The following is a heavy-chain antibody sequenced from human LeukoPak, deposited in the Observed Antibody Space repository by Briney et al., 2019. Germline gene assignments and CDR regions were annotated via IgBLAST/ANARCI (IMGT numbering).Heavy chain of an antibody. CDR3: ARDGPYYYGSGSSPNNNWFDP. V-gene: IGHV4-38-2*02. Sequence: SETLSLTCTVSGYSISSGYYWGWIRQPPGKGLEWIGSIYHSGSSYYNSSLKSRVTISVDTSKNQFSLKLSSVTAADTAVYYGARDGPYYYGSGSSPNNNWFDPWGQGTLVTVSS. CDR1: GYSISSGYY. J-gene: IGHJ5*02. D-gene: IGHD3-10*01. CDR2: IYHSGSS.